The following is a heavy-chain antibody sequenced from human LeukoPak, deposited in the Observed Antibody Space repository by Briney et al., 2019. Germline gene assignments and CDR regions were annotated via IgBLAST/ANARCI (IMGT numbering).Heavy chain of an antibody. CDR2: ISSSGSTI. V-gene: IGHV3-11*01. Sequence: GGPLRLSCSASGFTFSDYHMIWMRHAPGGGLEWVSYISSSGSTIYYADTVKGRFTISRDNAKNSLYLQVNSLRAEDTAVYYCARDFPDYDFWSGSTEYYYGMDVWGQGTTVTVSS. CDR3: ARDFPDYDFWSGSTEYYYGMDV. D-gene: IGHD3-3*01. CDR1: GFTFSDYH. J-gene: IGHJ6*02.